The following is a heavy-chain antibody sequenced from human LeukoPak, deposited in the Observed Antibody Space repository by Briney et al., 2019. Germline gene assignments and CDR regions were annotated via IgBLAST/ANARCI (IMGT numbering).Heavy chain of an antibody. D-gene: IGHD2/OR15-2a*01. CDR3: VRSTAPYFSSYLYMDV. V-gene: IGHV6-1*01. J-gene: IGHJ6*03. CDR1: GDSVSSNSAA. Sequence: SQTLSLTCAISGDSVSSNSAAWNWIRQSPSRGLEWLGRTYYRSKWYDDYAVSVKSRITINPDTSKNQFSLQLNSVTPEDTAVYYCVRSTAPYFSSYLYMDVWGKGTTVTVSS. CDR2: TYYRSKWYD.